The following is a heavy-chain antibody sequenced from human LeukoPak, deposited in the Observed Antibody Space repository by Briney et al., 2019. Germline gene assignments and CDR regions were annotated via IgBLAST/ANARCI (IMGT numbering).Heavy chain of an antibody. CDR3: ARILSTGYPDY. Sequence: PSETLSLTCTVSGGSISSYFWSWIRQSPGKGLEWIGYIYYSGSTNYNPSLKSRVTISVDTSKNEFSLKLSSVTAADTAVYYCARILSTGYPDYWGQGTLVTVSS. V-gene: IGHV4-59*01. D-gene: IGHD2/OR15-2a*01. CDR2: IYYSGST. CDR1: GGSISSYF. J-gene: IGHJ4*02.